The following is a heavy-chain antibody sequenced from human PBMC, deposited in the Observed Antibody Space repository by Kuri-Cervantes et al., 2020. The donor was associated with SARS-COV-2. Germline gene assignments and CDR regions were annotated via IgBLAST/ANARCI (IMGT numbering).Heavy chain of an antibody. CDR2: IYYSVST. D-gene: IGHD6-19*01. J-gene: IGHJ3*02. Sequence: SETLSLTCTVSGGSISSYYWSWIRQPPGKGLEWIGYIYYSVSTNYNPSLKSRVTISVDTSKNQFSLKLSAVTAADTAVYYCARYPTGSSGWYSSDAFDIWGQGTMVTVSS. V-gene: IGHV4-59*01. CDR1: GGSISSYY. CDR3: ARYPTGSSGWYSSDAFDI.